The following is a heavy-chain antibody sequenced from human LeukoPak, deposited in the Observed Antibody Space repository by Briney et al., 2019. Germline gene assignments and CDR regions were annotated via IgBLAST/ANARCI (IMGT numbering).Heavy chain of an antibody. D-gene: IGHD3-3*01. CDR2: IYYSGST. J-gene: IGHJ4*02. CDR1: GGSISSYY. CDR3: ASSSSEWDTILGVVIMQAGGLWLRD. V-gene: IGHV4-59*12. Sequence: SETLSLTCTVSGGSISSYYWSWIRQPPGKGLEWIGYIYYSGSTNYNPSLKSRVTISVDTSKNQFSLKLSSVTAADTAVYYCASSSSEWDTILGVVIMQAGGLWLRDWGQGTLVTVSS.